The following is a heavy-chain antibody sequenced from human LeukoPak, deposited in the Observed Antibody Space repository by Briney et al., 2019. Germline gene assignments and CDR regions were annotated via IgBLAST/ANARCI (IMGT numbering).Heavy chain of an antibody. V-gene: IGHV4-59*01. CDR2: VYYSGST. CDR3: ARNSGSYFDY. D-gene: IGHD1-26*01. Sequence: PSETLSLTCTVSGGSISNYYWSWIRQPPGKGLEWIGYVYYSGSTNYNPSLKSRVTISVDTSKNQFSLKLRSVTAADTAVYYCARNSGSYFDYWGQGTLVTVSS. J-gene: IGHJ4*02. CDR1: GGSISNYY.